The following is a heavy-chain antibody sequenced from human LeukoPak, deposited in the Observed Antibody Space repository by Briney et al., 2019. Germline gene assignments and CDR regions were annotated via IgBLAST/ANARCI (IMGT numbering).Heavy chain of an antibody. CDR2: IYYSGST. Sequence: SETLSLTCTVSGASISSDYYSWRWIRQPPGKGLEWIGYIYYSGSTSYNPSLKSRLTISIYTSKNQFSLKLSSVTAADTAVYYCAIKRGQGLDYWGQGTLVTVSS. V-gene: IGHV4-30-4*01. D-gene: IGHD3-16*01. CDR1: GASISSDYYS. J-gene: IGHJ4*02. CDR3: AIKRGQGLDY.